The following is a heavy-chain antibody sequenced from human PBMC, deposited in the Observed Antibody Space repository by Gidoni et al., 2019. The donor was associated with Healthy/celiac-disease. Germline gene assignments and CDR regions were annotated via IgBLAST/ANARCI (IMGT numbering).Heavy chain of an antibody. CDR3: ARLAMIVVVVDAFDI. J-gene: IGHJ3*02. Sequence: EVQLVESGGGLVQTGGSPRLSWAAAGFTLRSYWMSWVLQAPGKGLVGVANIKADGSEKYYVDSVKGRFTISRDNAKNSLYLQMNRLRAEDTAVYYCARLAMIVVVVDAFDIWGQGTMVTVSS. V-gene: IGHV3-7*01. CDR2: IKADGSEK. CDR1: GFTLRSYW. D-gene: IGHD3-22*01.